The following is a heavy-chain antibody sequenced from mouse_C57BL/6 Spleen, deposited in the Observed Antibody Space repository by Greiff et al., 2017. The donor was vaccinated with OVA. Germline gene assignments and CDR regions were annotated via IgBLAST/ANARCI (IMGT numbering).Heavy chain of an antibody. V-gene: IGHV14-2*01. CDR2: IDPEDGDT. D-gene: IGHD2-1*01. J-gene: IGHJ4*01. CDR3: ARDGNYGYAMDY. CDR1: GFNIKDYY. Sequence: VQLQQSGAELVKPGASVKLSCTASGFNIKDYYMHWVKQRTEQGLEWIGRIDPEDGDTKYAPKFQGKATITADTSSNTAYLQLSSLTSEDAAVYYCARDGNYGYAMDYWGQGTSVTVSS.